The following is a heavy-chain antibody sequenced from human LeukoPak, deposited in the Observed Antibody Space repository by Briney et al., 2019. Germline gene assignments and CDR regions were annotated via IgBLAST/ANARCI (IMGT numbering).Heavy chain of an antibody. CDR2: INAGNGNT. Sequence: ASVKVSCKASGYTFTSYAMHWVRQAPGQRLEWMGWINAGNGNTKYSQKFQGRVTITRDTSASTAYMELSSLRSEDTAVYYCARSYYGSGSYYGGHFDYWGQGTLVTVSS. CDR1: GYTFTSYA. V-gene: IGHV1-3*01. CDR3: ARSYYGSGSYYGGHFDY. D-gene: IGHD3-10*01. J-gene: IGHJ4*02.